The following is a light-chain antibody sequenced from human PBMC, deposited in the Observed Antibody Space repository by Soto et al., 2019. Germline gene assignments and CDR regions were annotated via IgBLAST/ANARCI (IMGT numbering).Light chain of an antibody. CDR2: GAS. J-gene: IGKJ1*01. CDR3: QQYSSLWT. V-gene: IGKV3-20*01. Sequence: EFVLTQSPGTLSLSPGERATLSCRTSQSVSNNYLAWYQQKPGQAPRLLIYGASSRATGIPDRFSGSGSGTDFTLSISRLEPEDFAVYYCQQYSSLWTFGQGTKVDIK. CDR1: QSVSNNY.